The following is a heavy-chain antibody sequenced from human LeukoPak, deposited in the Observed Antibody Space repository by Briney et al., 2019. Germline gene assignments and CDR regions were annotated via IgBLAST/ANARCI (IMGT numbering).Heavy chain of an antibody. J-gene: IGHJ4*02. CDR3: ARGAVAGPRTFDY. D-gene: IGHD6-19*01. Sequence: SQTLSLTCTVSGGSISSGSYYWSWIRQPAGKGLEWIGRIYTSGSTNYNPSLKSRVTISVDTSKNQFSLKLSSVTAADTAVYYCARGAVAGPRTFDYWGQGTLVTVSS. CDR2: IYTSGST. V-gene: IGHV4-61*02. CDR1: GGSISSGSYY.